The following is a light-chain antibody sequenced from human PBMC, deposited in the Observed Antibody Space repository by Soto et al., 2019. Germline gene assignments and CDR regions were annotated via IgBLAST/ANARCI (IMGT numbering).Light chain of an antibody. CDR2: DDN. CDR1: SSNIGGNS. J-gene: IGLJ1*01. V-gene: IGLV1-51*01. Sequence: QSVLTQPPSVSAAPGQKVTISCSGSSSNIGGNSVSWYQQLPGTAPKLLIYDDNKRPSGIPDRFSGSKSGTSATLGITGFQTGDEADYYCGSLDSSLSAYVFGIGTKVTVL. CDR3: GSLDSSLSAYV.